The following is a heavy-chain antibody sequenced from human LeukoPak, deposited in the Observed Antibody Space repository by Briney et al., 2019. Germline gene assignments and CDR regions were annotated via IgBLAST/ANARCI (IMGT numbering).Heavy chain of an antibody. J-gene: IGHJ5*02. V-gene: IGHV4-61*01. CDR3: ARGGYYGSGNDFRFDP. D-gene: IGHD3-10*01. CDR2: IHYTGST. Sequence: PSETLSLTCTVSGYSISSGYYWSWIRQSPGKGLECIGYIHYTGSTNYNPSLKSRVTISVETSKNQFSLKLKSVTAADTAVYYCARGGYYGSGNDFRFDPWGRGTLVTVSS. CDR1: GYSISSGYY.